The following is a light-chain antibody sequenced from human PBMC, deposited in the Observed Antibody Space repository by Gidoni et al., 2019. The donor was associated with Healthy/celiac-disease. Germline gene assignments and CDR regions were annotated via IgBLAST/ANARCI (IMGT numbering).Light chain of an antibody. V-gene: IGLV1-44*01. CDR2: SNN. CDR3: AAWDDSLNGSWV. Sequence: QSVLTQPPSASGTPGQRVTTSCSGSSSNIGSNTVNWYQQLPGTAPKLLNYSNNQRPSGVPDRFSGSKSGTSASLAISGLQSEDEADYYCAAWDDSLNGSWVFGGGTKLTVL. J-gene: IGLJ3*02. CDR1: SSNIGSNT.